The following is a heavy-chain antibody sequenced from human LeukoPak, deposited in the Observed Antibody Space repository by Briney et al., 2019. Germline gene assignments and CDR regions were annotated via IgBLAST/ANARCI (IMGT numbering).Heavy chain of an antibody. Sequence: PSETLSLTCAVSGGSISSSKWWSWVRQPPGKGLEWIGEIYHSGSTNYNPSLKSRVTISVDKSKNQFSLKLSSVTAADTAMYYCAREGGSYPVIYFDYWGQGTLVTASS. CDR3: AREGGSYPVIYFDY. V-gene: IGHV4-4*02. J-gene: IGHJ4*02. CDR2: IYHSGST. D-gene: IGHD1-26*01. CDR1: GGSISSSKW.